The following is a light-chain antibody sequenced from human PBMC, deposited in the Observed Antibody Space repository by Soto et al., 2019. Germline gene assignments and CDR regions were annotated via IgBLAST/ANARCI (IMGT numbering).Light chain of an antibody. CDR2: KAS. J-gene: IGKJ1*01. Sequence: DIHITQSPSTLSASVGDRVTITCRASQSISSWLAWYQQKPGKAPKLLIYKASSLESGVPSRFSGSGSGTEFTLTISSLQPDDFATYYCQQYNSYSWTFGQGTKVDIK. CDR1: QSISSW. V-gene: IGKV1-5*03. CDR3: QQYNSYSWT.